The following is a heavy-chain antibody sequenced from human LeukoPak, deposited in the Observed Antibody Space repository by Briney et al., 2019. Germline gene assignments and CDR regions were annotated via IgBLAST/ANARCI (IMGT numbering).Heavy chain of an antibody. J-gene: IGHJ4*02. D-gene: IGHD1-26*01. V-gene: IGHV3-30*03. CDR2: ISYDGSNK. CDR3: AIIVGPHLNDYFDY. CDR1: GFTFSSYG. Sequence: PGGSLRLSCAASGFTFSSYGMHWVRQAPGKGLEWVAVISYDGSNKYYADSVKGRFTISRDNSKNTLYLQMNSLRAEDTAVYYCAIIVGPHLNDYFDYWGQGTLVTVSS.